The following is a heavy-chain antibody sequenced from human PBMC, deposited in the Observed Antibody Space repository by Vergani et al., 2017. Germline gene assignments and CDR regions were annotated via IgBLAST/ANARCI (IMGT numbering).Heavy chain of an antibody. V-gene: IGHV3-23*01. CDR1: GFSFPGYA. CDR2: VSGSSATP. J-gene: IGHJ6*02. D-gene: IGHD5-12*01. Sequence: EVQLLESGGGLVQPGGSLRLSCEASGFSFPGYAMSWVRQAPGKGLEWVSSVSGSSATPYYADSVKGRFIISRDNSKNTLYLQMNSLSAGETAVYYSAKANPRNSGYDYLYYYHAMDVWGQGTTVTVSS. CDR3: AKANPRNSGYDYLYYYHAMDV.